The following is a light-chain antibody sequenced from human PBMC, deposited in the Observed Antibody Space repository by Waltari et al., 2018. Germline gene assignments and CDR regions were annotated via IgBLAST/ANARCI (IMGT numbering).Light chain of an antibody. V-gene: IGLV1-47*01. J-gene: IGLJ3*02. CDR2: RNN. Sequence: QSVLTQPPSASGTPGQRVTISCSGRSPNIGRNHVYWYQPVPGAAPKLLIYRNNHRPSGVPDRFSGSKSGTSASLAISGLRSEDEADYYCAAWDDSLSRWLLGGGTKLTVL. CDR3: AAWDDSLSRWL. CDR1: SPNIGRNH.